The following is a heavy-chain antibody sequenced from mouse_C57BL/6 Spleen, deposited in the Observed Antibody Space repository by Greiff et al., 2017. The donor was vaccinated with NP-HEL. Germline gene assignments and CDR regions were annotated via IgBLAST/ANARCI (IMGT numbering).Heavy chain of an antibody. Sequence: QVQLQQPGAELVKPGASVKLSCKASGYTFTSYWMQWVKQRPGQGLEWIGEIDPSDSYTNYNQKFKGKATLTVDTSSSTAYMQLSSLTSEDSAVYYCARGITTVVAKVDYWGQGTTLTVSS. J-gene: IGHJ2*01. D-gene: IGHD1-1*01. CDR2: IDPSDSYT. CDR1: GYTFTSYW. V-gene: IGHV1-50*01. CDR3: ARGITTVVAKVDY.